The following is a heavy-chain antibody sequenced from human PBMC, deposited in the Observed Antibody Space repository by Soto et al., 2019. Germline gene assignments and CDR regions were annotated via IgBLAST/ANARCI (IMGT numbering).Heavy chain of an antibody. CDR2: LYSGGRT. J-gene: IGHJ4*02. V-gene: IGHV3-66*01. D-gene: IGHD2-21*02. CDR3: ARGVIGGTGDRFDY. CDR1: GFTVTSGY. Sequence: EVQLVESGGGLVQPGGSRRLSCAVSGFTVTSGYMSWVRQAPGKGLEWVSVLYSGGRTYYADSVKGRFTISRDNSKNTLYLQMNSLRAEDTAVYYCARGVIGGTGDRFDYWGQGTLVTVSS.